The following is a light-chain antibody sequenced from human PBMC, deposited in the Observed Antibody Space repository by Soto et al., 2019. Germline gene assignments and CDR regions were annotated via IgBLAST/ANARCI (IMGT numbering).Light chain of an antibody. CDR3: ASYTSRNTLI. CDR2: GVT. V-gene: IGLV2-14*01. J-gene: IGLJ2*01. CDR1: NSDVGGHNY. Sequence: QSVLTQPASVSGSPGQSITISCTGTNSDVGGHNYVSWYQQRPGKVPKLLIYGVTDRPSGASNRFSGSKSGNTASLTISGLQAEDEADYFCASYTSRNTLIFGGGTKVTVL.